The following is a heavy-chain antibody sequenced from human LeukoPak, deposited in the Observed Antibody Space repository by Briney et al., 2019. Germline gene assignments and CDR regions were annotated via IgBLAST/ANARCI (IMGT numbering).Heavy chain of an antibody. V-gene: IGHV4-34*01. Sequence: SETLSLTCAVYGGSFSGYYWSWIRQPPGKGLEWIGEINHSGSTNYNPSLKSRVTISVDTSKNQFSLKLSSVTAADTAVYYCARGRYSLAYWGQGTLVTISS. CDR2: INHSGST. CDR1: GGSFSGYY. CDR3: ARGRYSLAY. D-gene: IGHD4-11*01. J-gene: IGHJ4*02.